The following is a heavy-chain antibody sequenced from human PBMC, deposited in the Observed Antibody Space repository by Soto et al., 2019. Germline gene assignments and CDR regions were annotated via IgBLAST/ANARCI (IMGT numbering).Heavy chain of an antibody. CDR1: GFSLSTSVVG. J-gene: IGHJ4*02. V-gene: IGHV2-5*02. CDR3: AHRPNCWSTSCFYFDY. CDR2: VYWDGEK. Sequence: QITLKESGPTLVEPTQTLTLTCTFSGFSLSTSVVGVGWVRQPPGKALEWLALVYWDGEKRYSPSLKSRLTITKDTSKNQVVLTMTNVDPVDTATYYCAHRPNCWSTSCFYFDYWGQGILVTVSS. D-gene: IGHD2-2*01.